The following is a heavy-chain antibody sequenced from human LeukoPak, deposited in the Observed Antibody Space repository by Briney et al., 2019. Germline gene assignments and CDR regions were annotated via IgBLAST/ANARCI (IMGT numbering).Heavy chain of an antibody. D-gene: IGHD1-26*01. CDR2: IYSGDNT. J-gene: IGHJ4*02. Sequence: GGSLRLSCAASGFTVSNNYMSWVRQAPGRGLEWVSVIYSGDNTYYADSVMGRFTISRDNSRNTLYLQMNSLGAEDTAVYYCAKEGYGSYFFHWGQGTLVTVSS. CDR3: AKEGYGSYFFH. CDR1: GFTVSNNY. V-gene: IGHV3-66*01.